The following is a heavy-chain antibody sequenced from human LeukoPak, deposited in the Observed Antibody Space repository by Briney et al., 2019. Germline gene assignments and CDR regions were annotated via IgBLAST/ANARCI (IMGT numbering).Heavy chain of an antibody. V-gene: IGHV3-30*04. CDR1: GFTFSSYA. J-gene: IGHJ5*02. Sequence: GGSLRLSCAASGFTFSSYAMHWVRQAPGKGLEWVAVISYDGSNKYYADSVKGRFTISRDNSKNTLYLQMNSLRAEDTAVYYCARVEMRRIDPWGQGTLVTVSS. CDR2: ISYDGSNK. D-gene: IGHD5-24*01. CDR3: ARVEMRRIDP.